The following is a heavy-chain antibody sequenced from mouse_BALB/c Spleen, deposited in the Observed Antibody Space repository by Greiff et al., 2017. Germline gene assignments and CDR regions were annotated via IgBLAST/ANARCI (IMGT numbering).Heavy chain of an antibody. Sequence: QVQLQQSAAELARPGASVKMSCKASGYTFTSYTMHWVKQRPGQGLEWIGYINPSSGYTEYNQKFKDKTTLTADKSSSTAYMQLSSLTSEDSAVYYCASRLLRYPWFAYWGQGTLVTVSA. D-gene: IGHD1-1*01. CDR3: ASRLLRYPWFAY. CDR2: INPSSGYT. V-gene: IGHV1-4*02. CDR1: GYTFTSYT. J-gene: IGHJ3*01.